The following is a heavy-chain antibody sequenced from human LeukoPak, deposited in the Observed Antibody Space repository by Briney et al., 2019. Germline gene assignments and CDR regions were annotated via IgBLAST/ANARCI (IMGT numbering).Heavy chain of an antibody. V-gene: IGHV4-39*01. D-gene: IGHD6-13*01. J-gene: IGHJ4*02. CDR1: GGSISSTSYY. CDR3: ARQGLQQLLPGSNF. CDR2: IYYSGAT. Sequence: SETLSLTCTVSGGSISSTSYYRGWIRQPPGKGLEWLGSIYYSGATYYNPSLKSRVTISGDTSNNRFSLELTSVTAADTAVYYCARQGLQQLLPGSNFWGQGTLVTVSS.